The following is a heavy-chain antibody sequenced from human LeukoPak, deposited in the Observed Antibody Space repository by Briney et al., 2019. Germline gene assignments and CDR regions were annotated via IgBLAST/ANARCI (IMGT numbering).Heavy chain of an antibody. Sequence: GGSLRLSCAASGFTFSSYAMSWVRQAPGKGLEWVSAISGSGGGTYYADSVKGRFTISRDNSKNTLYLQMNSLRAEDTAVYYCARDQEEDTAMVYGYWGQGTLVTVSS. CDR3: ARDQEEDTAMVYGY. V-gene: IGHV3-23*01. J-gene: IGHJ4*02. D-gene: IGHD5-18*01. CDR1: GFTFSSYA. CDR2: ISGSGGGT.